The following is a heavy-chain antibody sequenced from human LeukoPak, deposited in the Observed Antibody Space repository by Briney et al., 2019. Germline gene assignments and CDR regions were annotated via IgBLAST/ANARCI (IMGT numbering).Heavy chain of an antibody. J-gene: IGHJ3*02. CDR1: GGSISSYY. CDR3: ASRYYDSSGYYYDDDAFDI. Sequence: SETLSLTCTVSGGSISSYYWSWIRQPPGKGLEWIGYIYYSGSTNYNPSLKSRVTISVDTSKNQFSLKLSSVTAADTAVYYCASRYYDSSGYYYDDDAFDIWGQGTMVTVSS. V-gene: IGHV4-59*12. D-gene: IGHD3-22*01. CDR2: IYYSGST.